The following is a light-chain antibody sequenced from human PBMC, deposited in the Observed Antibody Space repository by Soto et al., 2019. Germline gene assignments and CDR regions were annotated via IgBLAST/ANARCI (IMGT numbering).Light chain of an antibody. CDR3: QSYDSSLSGLL. J-gene: IGLJ2*01. Sequence: QSVLTQPPSVSGAPGQRVTISCTGSSSNIGAGYDVHWYQWLPGTAPKLLIYGSSYRPPGVPDRFSGSKSGTSASLVITGLQAEDEADYLCQSYDSSLSGLLFGGGTKLTVL. CDR1: SSNIGAGYD. CDR2: GSS. V-gene: IGLV1-40*01.